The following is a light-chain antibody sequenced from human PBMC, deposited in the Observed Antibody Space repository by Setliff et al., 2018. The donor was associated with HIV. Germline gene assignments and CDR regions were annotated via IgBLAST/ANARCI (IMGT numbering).Light chain of an antibody. V-gene: IGLV2-14*01. J-gene: IGLJ1*01. CDR1: SSDVGGYNS. CDR3: SSYTSSNTLV. Sequence: QSVLTQPASVSGSPGQSITIPCTGTSSDVGGYNSVSWYQQHPGKAPKLMIYEVSNRPSGVSNRFSGSKSGNTASLTISGLQAEDEADYYCSSYTSSNTLVFGTGTKVTVL. CDR2: EVS.